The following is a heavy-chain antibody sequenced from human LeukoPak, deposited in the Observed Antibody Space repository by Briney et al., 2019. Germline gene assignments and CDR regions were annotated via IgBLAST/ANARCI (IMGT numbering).Heavy chain of an antibody. D-gene: IGHD2/OR15-2a*01. V-gene: IGHV1-2*02. J-gene: IGHJ4*02. CDR2: IDPRTGDT. Sequence: ASVKVSCKASGYTFIVYYIHWVRQAPGQGLEWLGWIDPRTGDTNYAQNFQGRVTMTRDTSVSTAYMELSSLTSDDTAVYYCARTRGTHISMAYLDSWGQGTLVTVSS. CDR3: ARTRGTHISMAYLDS. CDR1: GYTFIVYY.